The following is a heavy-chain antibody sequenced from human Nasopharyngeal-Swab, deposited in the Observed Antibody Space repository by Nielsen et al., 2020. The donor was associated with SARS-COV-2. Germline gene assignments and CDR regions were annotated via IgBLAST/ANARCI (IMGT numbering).Heavy chain of an antibody. V-gene: IGHV1-18*01. CDR1: GYTFTSYG. D-gene: IGHD5-18*01. CDR3: AGAKGRGYSYSWDYYYYMDV. Sequence: ASVKVSCKASGYTFTSYGISWVRQAPGQGLEWMGWISAYNGNTNYAQKLQGRVTMTTDTSTSTAYMELRSLRSDDTAVYYCAGAKGRGYSYSWDYYYYMDVWGKGTTVTVSS. J-gene: IGHJ6*03. CDR2: ISAYNGNT.